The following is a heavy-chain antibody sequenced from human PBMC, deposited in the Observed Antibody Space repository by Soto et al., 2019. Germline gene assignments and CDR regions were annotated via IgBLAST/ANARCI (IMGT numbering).Heavy chain of an antibody. CDR2: ISSSSSTT. D-gene: IGHD3-22*01. CDR3: ARYYYDSSGYDGMDV. V-gene: IGHV3-48*02. CDR1: GFSIGCCG. Sequence: EVQLVESGGGLVQPGGSLRLSCAASGFSIGCCGMNWVRQAPGRGLEWVSYISSSSSTTHYADSVKGRFTVSRDTAKNSLYLQMNGLRDEDRAVYYCARYYYDSSGYDGMDVWGQGTTVTVSS. J-gene: IGHJ6*02.